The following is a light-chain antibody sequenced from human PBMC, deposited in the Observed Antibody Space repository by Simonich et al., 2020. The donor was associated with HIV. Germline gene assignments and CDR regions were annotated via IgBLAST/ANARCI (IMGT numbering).Light chain of an antibody. J-gene: IGKJ2*01. V-gene: IGKV3-20*01. CDR2: DAS. CDR3: QQYGISPYT. CDR1: QMVSSSY. Sequence: EIVLTQSPGTLSLSPGEQATLSCRASQMVSSSYLAWYQQKPGLAPRLLIYDASIRATGIPDSFSGSGSGTDFTLTITRLEPEDFAVYYCQQYGISPYTFGQGNKLEIK.